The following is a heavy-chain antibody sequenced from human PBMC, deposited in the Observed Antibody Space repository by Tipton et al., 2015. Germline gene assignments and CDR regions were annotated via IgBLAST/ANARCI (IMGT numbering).Heavy chain of an antibody. CDR3: ARLRDYGDYDAFDL. J-gene: IGHJ3*01. V-gene: IGHV4-31*03. CDR2: IYYRGNT. D-gene: IGHD4-17*01. CDR1: GDTFHSGTYY. Sequence: TLSLTCTVSGDTFHSGTYYWSWVRQYPGKGLEWIGHIYYRGNTFYKPSLKSRGTISIDTSKSQFSLMLTSVTAADTAVYFCARLRDYGDYDAFDLWGQGTKVTVS.